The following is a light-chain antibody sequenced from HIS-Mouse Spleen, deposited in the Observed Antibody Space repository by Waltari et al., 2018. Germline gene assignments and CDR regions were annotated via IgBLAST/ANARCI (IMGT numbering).Light chain of an antibody. V-gene: IGKV4-1*01. CDR3: QQYYSTPYT. CDR2: WAS. J-gene: IGKJ2*01. CDR1: QSVLYSSNNKNY. Sequence: DIVMTQSPDSLAVSLCERATINRKSSQSVLYSSNNKNYLAWYQQKPGQPPKLLIYWASTRESGVPDRFSGSGSGTDFTLTISSLQAEDVAVYYCQQYYSTPYTFGQGTKLEIK.